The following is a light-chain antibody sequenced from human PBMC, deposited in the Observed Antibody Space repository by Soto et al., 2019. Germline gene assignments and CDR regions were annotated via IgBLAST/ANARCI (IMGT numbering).Light chain of an antibody. Sequence: EIVLTQSPGTLSLSPGERATLSCRASQSVSSSYLAWYQQKPGQAPRLLIYGASSRATGIPDRFSGSGSGTDFTLTISRLEPEDFAVYYCQQYGSSPGWTFGXGTKVDIK. CDR2: GAS. J-gene: IGKJ1*01. CDR1: QSVSSSY. CDR3: QQYGSSPGWT. V-gene: IGKV3-20*01.